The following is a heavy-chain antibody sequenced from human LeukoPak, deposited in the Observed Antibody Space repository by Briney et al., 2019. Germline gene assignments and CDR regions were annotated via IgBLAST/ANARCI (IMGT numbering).Heavy chain of an antibody. J-gene: IGHJ4*02. V-gene: IGHV3-13*01. CDR1: GFTFSTYD. CDR2: IGTAGDT. Sequence: GGSLRLSCAASGFTFSTYDMHWVRQATGKGLEWVSAIGTAGDTYYPGSVKGRFTISRDNSKNTLYLQMNSLRAEDTAVYYCARELMTTASNWGQGTLVTVSS. CDR3: ARELMTTASN. D-gene: IGHD4-17*01.